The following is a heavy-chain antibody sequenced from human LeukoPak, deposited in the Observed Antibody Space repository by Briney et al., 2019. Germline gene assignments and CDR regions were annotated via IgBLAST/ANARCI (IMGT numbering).Heavy chain of an antibody. J-gene: IGHJ6*02. CDR2: IYYSGST. CDR3: ATAMVGSFPYYYYGMDV. Sequence: SETLSLTCTVSGGSISGYYWSWIRQPPGKGLEWIGYIYYSGSTNYNPSLKSRVTISVDTSKNQFSLKLSSVTAADTAVYYCATAMVGSFPYYYYGMDVWGQGTTVTVSS. V-gene: IGHV4-59*01. CDR1: GGSISGYY. D-gene: IGHD1-26*01.